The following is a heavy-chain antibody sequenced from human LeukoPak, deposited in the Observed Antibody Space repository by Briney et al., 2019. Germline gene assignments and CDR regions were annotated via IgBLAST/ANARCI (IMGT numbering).Heavy chain of an antibody. D-gene: IGHD6-13*01. CDR1: GFPFSNYW. Sequence: PGGSLRLSCVASGFPFSNYWMHWVRQAPGKGLVWVSRINSDGSSTSYADSVKGRFTISRDNAKNTLYLQMNSLRAEDTAVYYCARDRRIYSSSWFWYWGQGTLVTVSS. CDR2: INSDGSST. V-gene: IGHV3-74*01. J-gene: IGHJ4*02. CDR3: ARDRRIYSSSWFWY.